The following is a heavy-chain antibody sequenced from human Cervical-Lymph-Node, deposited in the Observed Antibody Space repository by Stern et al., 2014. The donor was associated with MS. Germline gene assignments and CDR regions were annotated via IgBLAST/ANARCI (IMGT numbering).Heavy chain of an antibody. CDR3: ARLYGDRRGGYFDL. J-gene: IGHJ2*01. CDR1: GFTFSSYG. V-gene: IGHV3-33*01. CDR2: IWYDGSNK. D-gene: IGHD4-17*01. Sequence: VQLVQSGGGVVQPGRSLRLSCAASGFTFSSYGMHWVRQAPGKGLEWVAVIWYDGSNKYYADSVKGRFTISRDNSKNTLYLQMNSLRAEDTAVYYCARLYGDRRGGYFDLWGRGTLVTVSS.